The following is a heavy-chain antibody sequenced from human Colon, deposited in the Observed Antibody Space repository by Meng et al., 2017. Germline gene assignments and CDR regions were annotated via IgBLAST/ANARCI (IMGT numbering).Heavy chain of an antibody. J-gene: IGHJ4*02. V-gene: IGHV3-21*01. CDR2: ITSSSNYI. CDR1: GCTFSLYA. CDR3: ARVGTARPFDY. Sequence: EGQLVESGGGLVKPGEYLRVSCEASGCTFSLYAINWVRQAPGEGLEWVASITSSSNYIHYSDSVKGRFTVSRDNARNSSYLQMDSLRAEDTAVYYCARVGTARPFDYWGQGTLVTVSS. D-gene: IGHD1-1*01.